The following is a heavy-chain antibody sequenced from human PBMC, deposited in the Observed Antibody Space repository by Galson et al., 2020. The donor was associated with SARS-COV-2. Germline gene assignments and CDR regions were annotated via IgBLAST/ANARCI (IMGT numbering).Heavy chain of an antibody. Sequence: GESLKISCKVSGYSFSNYWIGWVRQMPGKGLEWMGIIYPGDSDTRYSASFRGPVTISADKSISTAYMQWSSLKASDTAMYYCVTGYCKKTTDCYSEGSEEFALWGQGTMVTVSS. J-gene: IGHJ3*01. V-gene: IGHV5-51*01. CDR2: IYPGDSDT. CDR3: VTGYCKKTTDCYSEGSEEFAL. D-gene: IGHD2-15*01. CDR1: GYSFSNYW.